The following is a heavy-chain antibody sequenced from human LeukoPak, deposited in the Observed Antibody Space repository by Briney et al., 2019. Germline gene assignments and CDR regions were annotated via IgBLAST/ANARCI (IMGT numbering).Heavy chain of an antibody. CDR3: ASAGYYYDSSGYYSAFHY. J-gene: IGHJ4*02. Sequence: PSETLSLTCTVSSGSIGCYYWSWIRQPPGKGLQWIGYIYYSGSTSYNPSLKSRVTISVDTSKNQFSLKLSSVTAADTAVYYCASAGYYYDSSGYYSAFHYWGQGTLVTVSS. CDR1: SGSIGCYY. V-gene: IGHV4-59*01. CDR2: IYYSGST. D-gene: IGHD3-22*01.